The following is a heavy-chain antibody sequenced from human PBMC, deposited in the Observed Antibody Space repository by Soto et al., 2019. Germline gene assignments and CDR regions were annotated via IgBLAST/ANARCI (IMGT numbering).Heavy chain of an antibody. J-gene: IGHJ3*02. CDR2: IFSGGST. V-gene: IGHV3-66*01. CDR3: ARGGAVAGAFDI. D-gene: IGHD6-19*01. Sequence: EVQLVESGGGLVQPGGSLRPPFAPSGSTVRTTTLSWSGQAPGKGLEWVSVIFSGGSTYYADPVKGRFTISRDNSKNTLYLQMNSLRAEDTAVYYCARGGAVAGAFDIWGQGTMVTVSS. CDR1: GSTVRTTT.